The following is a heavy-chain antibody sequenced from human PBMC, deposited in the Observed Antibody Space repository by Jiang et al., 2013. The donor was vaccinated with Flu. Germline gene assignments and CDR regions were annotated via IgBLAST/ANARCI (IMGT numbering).Heavy chain of an antibody. J-gene: IGHJ6*02. V-gene: IGHV1-18*01. CDR2: ISAYNGNT. CDR3: ARDDPGRFLEWLLGYYYYGMDV. D-gene: IGHD3-3*01. Sequence: RQAPGQGLEWMGWISAYNGNTNYAQKLQGRVTMTTDTSTSTAYMELRSLRSDDTAVYYCARDDPGRFLEWLLGYYYYGMDVWGQGTTVTVSS.